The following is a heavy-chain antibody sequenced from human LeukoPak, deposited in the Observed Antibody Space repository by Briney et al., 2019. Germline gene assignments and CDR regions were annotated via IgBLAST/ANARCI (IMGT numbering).Heavy chain of an antibody. CDR2: IYPTGNT. J-gene: IGHJ4*02. D-gene: IGHD4-11*01. V-gene: IGHV4-4*07. CDR3: AGYYSNFDF. CDR1: GSSITTYY. Sequence: SETLSPTCTVSGSSITTYYWTRIRQPAGKGLEWIGRIYPTGNTNYNPSLKSRVTMSADTSKNQFSLRLSSVTAADTAVYYCAGYYSNFDFWGQGTLVTVSS.